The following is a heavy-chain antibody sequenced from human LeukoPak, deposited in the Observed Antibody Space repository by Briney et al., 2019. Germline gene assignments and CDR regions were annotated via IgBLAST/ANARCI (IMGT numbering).Heavy chain of an antibody. D-gene: IGHD6-13*01. V-gene: IGHV3-23*01. CDR2: ITGIGSST. J-gene: IGHJ3*02. CDR1: GFTFRSYA. Sequence: HPGRSLRLACAASGFTFRSYAMSSVRQAPAKRQLWVSCITGIGSSTYYADFVEARVTISRDSSKHTMYLQMKSLRADDTAVYYCAKDASSSWHWGAFDIWGQGTMVTVSS. CDR3: AKDASSSWHWGAFDI.